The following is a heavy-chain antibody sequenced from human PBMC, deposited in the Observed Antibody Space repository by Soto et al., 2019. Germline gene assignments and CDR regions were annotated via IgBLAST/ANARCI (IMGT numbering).Heavy chain of an antibody. CDR2: IVVGSGNT. V-gene: IGHV1-58*01. J-gene: IGHJ6*02. Sequence: SVKVSCKASGFTFTSSAVQWVRQARGQRLEWIGWIVVGSGNTNYAQKFQERVTITRDMSTSTAYMELSSLRSEDTAVYYCAEEGSDNREDYYYGMDVWVQGTTVIVS. CDR1: GFTFTSSA. CDR3: AEEGSDNREDYYYGMDV. D-gene: IGHD6-19*01.